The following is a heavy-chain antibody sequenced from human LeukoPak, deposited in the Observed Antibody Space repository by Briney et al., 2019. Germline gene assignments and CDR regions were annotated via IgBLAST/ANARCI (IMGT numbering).Heavy chain of an antibody. CDR1: GFTFSDYY. CDR3: ARLVRGVGDAFDI. Sequence: GGSLRLSCAASGFTFSDYYMSWIRQAPGKGLEGVSYISSSSSYTNYADSVKGRFTISRDNAKNSLYLQMNSLRAEDTAVYYCARLVRGVGDAFDIWGQGTMVTVSS. V-gene: IGHV3-11*03. D-gene: IGHD3-10*01. CDR2: ISSSSSYT. J-gene: IGHJ3*02.